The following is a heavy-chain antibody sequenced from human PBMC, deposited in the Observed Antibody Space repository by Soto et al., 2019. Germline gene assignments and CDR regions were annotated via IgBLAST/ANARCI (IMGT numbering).Heavy chain of an antibody. CDR3: ASYFYYYGSGSYGGFDY. D-gene: IGHD3-10*01. V-gene: IGHV1-69*01. J-gene: IGHJ4*02. CDR2: IIPSVGTA. Sequence: QVQLVQSGAEVKKPGSSVKVSCKASGGTFSSYAISWVRQAPGQGLEWMGGIIPSVGTANYAQKFQGRVTITADESTSTAYMELSSLRSEDTAVYYCASYFYYYGSGSYGGFDYWGQGTLVTVSS. CDR1: GGTFSSYA.